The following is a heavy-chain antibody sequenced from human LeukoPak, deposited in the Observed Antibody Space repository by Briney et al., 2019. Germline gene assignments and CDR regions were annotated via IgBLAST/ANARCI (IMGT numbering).Heavy chain of an antibody. CDR1: GGSISSYY. J-gene: IGHJ3*02. CDR3: ARAVPVYCSRSTCYGDRDAFDI. D-gene: IGHD2-2*01. Sequence: SETLSLTCTVSGGSISSYYWSWIRQPPGKGLEWIGYIYYSGSTNYNPSLKSRVTISVDTSKNQFSLKLSSVTAADTAVYYCARAVPVYCSRSTCYGDRDAFDIWGQGTMVTVSS. CDR2: IYYSGST. V-gene: IGHV4-59*12.